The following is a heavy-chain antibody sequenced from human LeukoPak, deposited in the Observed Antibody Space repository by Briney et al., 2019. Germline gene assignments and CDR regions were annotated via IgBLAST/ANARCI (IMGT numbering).Heavy chain of an antibody. CDR1: GYTITGYY. Sequence: GASVKVSCKASGYTITGYYMHWVRQAPGQGLEWMGWINPNSGGTNYAQKFQGRVSMTRDTSISTAYMELSSLRSDDTAVYYCYYRVSSGYLIWGQGTLVAVSS. V-gene: IGHV1-2*02. CDR3: YYRVSSGYLI. CDR2: INPNSGGT. D-gene: IGHD3-22*01. J-gene: IGHJ4*02.